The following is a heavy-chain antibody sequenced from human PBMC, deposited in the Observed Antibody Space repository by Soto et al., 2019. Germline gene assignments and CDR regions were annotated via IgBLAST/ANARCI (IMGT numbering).Heavy chain of an antibody. Sequence: QVQLVASGGGVVQTGSSLRLSCAVSGFTFSSYGMHWVRQAPGKGLGWVSVISSDGGNEYYADSVKGRLTISRNNSKKALYLNLNSLRDEDTDVYYCAKSPWVATLVPCHHWGQGPLV. D-gene: IGHD5-12*01. V-gene: IGHV3-30*18. CDR2: ISSDGGNE. J-gene: IGHJ4*02. CDR3: AKSPWVATLVPCHH. CDR1: GFTFSSYG.